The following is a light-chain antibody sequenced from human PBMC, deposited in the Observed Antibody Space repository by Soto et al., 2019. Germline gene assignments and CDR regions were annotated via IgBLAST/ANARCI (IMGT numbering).Light chain of an antibody. CDR2: GAS. CDR3: QRYYIWSSIT. V-gene: IGKV3-15*01. CDR1: QSISNK. J-gene: IGKJ5*01. Sequence: EIVMTQSPATLSVSPGERATLSCRASQSISNKVGWYQQKPGQAPRLLIYGASTRATGVPPRFSGSGSGTEFTLTISSLQSEDFAVYYCQRYYIWSSITFGQGTRLEIK.